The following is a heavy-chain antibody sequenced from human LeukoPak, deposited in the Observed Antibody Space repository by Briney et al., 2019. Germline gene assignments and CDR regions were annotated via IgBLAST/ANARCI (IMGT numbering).Heavy chain of an antibody. D-gene: IGHD3-22*01. Sequence: PSQTLSLTCTVSGGSISSGDYYWSWIRQPPGTGLEWIGYIYYSGSTYYNPSLKSRVTISVDTSKNQFSLKLSSVTAADTAVYYRARGYYYDSSGYHSEADYWGQGTLVTVSS. J-gene: IGHJ4*02. CDR2: IYYSGST. CDR1: GGSISSGDYY. CDR3: ARGYYYDSSGYHSEADY. V-gene: IGHV4-30-4*01.